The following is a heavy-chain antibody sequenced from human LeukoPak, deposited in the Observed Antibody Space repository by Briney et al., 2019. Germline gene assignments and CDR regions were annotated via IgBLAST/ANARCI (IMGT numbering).Heavy chain of an antibody. Sequence: GASVKVSCKASGYTFTGYYMHWVRQAPGQGLEWMGGIIPIFGTANYAQKFQGRVTITADESTSTAYMELSSLRSEDTAVYYCASNPRGYSYGSDYWGQGTLVTVSS. V-gene: IGHV1-69*13. CDR3: ASNPRGYSYGSDY. J-gene: IGHJ4*02. CDR2: IIPIFGTA. D-gene: IGHD5-18*01. CDR1: GYTFTGYY.